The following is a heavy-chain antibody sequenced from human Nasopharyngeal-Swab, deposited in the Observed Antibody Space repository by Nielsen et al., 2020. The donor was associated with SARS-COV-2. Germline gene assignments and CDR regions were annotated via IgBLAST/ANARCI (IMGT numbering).Heavy chain of an antibody. Sequence: ASVKVSCKASGYTFTSYYMHWVRQAPGQGLEWMGIINPSGGSTSYAQKLQGRVTMTTDTSTSTAYMELRSLRSDDTAVYYCALAILSSSWYGAGDYWGQGTLVTVSS. J-gene: IGHJ4*02. CDR3: ALAILSSSWYGAGDY. D-gene: IGHD6-13*01. V-gene: IGHV1-46*01. CDR2: INPSGGST. CDR1: GYTFTSYY.